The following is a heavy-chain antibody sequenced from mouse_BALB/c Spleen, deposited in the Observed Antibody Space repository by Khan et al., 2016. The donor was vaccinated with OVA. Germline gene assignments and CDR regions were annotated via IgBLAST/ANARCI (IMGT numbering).Heavy chain of an antibody. D-gene: IGHD1-1*01. J-gene: IGHJ2*01. CDR3: ARSVTSTTVVATDFDY. V-gene: IGHV3-2*02. CDR1: GYSITSDYA. CDR2: ISYSGRT. Sequence: EVQLQESGPGLVKPSQSLSLTCTVTGYSITSDYAWNWIRQFPGNKLAWMGYISYSGRTNYNPSLKGQTSITRDTSTNPSFLQLNYLTTEDTATYYCARSVTSTTVVATDFDYWGQGTTLTVSA.